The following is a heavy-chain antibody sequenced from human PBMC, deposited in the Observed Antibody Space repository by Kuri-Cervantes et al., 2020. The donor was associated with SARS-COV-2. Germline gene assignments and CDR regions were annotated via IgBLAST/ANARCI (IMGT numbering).Heavy chain of an antibody. CDR2: ISSNSSYT. D-gene: IGHD6-19*01. CDR1: GFTFSDYY. J-gene: IGHJ3*02. V-gene: IGHV3-11*03. CDR3: ASFGSGWYDDAFDI. Sequence: LSLTCAASGFTFSDYYMSWIRQAPGKGLEWVSYISSNSSYTNYADSVKGRFTISRDNAKNSLYLQMNSLRAEDTAVYYCASFGSGWYDDAFDIWGQGTMVTDSS.